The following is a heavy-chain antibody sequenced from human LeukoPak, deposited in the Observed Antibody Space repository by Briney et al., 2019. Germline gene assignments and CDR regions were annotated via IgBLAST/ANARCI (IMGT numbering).Heavy chain of an antibody. V-gene: IGHV4-61*01. CDR2: IYYSGST. CDR1: GGSISSSNYY. CDR3: ARVSGLAGFDP. J-gene: IGHJ5*02. Sequence: SETLSLTCSVSGGSISSSNYYWSWIRQPPGKGLEWIGYIYYSGSTNYNPSLKSRVTISVDTSKNQFSLKLSSVTAADTAVYYCARVSGLAGFDPWGQGTLVTVSS. D-gene: IGHD3-3*01.